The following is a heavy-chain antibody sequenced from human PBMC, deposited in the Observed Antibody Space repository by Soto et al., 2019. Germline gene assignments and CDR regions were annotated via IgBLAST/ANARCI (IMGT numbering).Heavy chain of an antibody. CDR2: IFHDGTA. J-gene: IGHJ4*02. D-gene: IGHD3-10*01. Sequence: QVKLQESGPGLATPSGTLSLTCAVSGVSISSGNWWTWVRQTPQRGLEYIGEIFHDGTANYYPSFEGRVAISVDTSKNQFSLKLTSVTAADTAIYFFARLGYYTRINYMYFDFWGQGALVTVSS. V-gene: IGHV4-4*02. CDR3: ARLGYYTRINYMYFDF. CDR1: GVSISSGNW.